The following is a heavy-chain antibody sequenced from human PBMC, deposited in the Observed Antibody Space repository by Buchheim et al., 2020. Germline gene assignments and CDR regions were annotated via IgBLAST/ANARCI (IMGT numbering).Heavy chain of an antibody. D-gene: IGHD3-10*01. CDR3: AREGDYGSGSYEWFDP. CDR1: GGSISSSSYY. CDR2: IYYSGST. Sequence: QLQLQESGPGLVKPSETLSLTCTVSGGSISSSSYYWGWIRQPPGKGLEWIGSIYYSGSTYYNPSLKSRVTISVDTSKNQFSLKLSSVTAADTAVYYCAREGDYGSGSYEWFDPWGQGTL. J-gene: IGHJ5*02. V-gene: IGHV4-39*07.